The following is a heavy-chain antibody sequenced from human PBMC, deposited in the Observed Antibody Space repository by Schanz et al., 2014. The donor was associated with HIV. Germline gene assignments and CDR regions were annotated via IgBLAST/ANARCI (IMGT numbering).Heavy chain of an antibody. CDR3: ASDGDGYVNYYYGMDV. Sequence: QVQLVQSGAEVKKPGSSVKVSCKASGGTFSSYAISWVRQAPGQGLEWMGGIIPIFGTTNYAQKFQGRVTITADESTNTAYMELSSLRSEDTAVYYCASDGDGYVNYYYGMDVWGQGTTVTVSS. CDR1: GGTFSSYA. D-gene: IGHD5-12*01. V-gene: IGHV1-69*01. J-gene: IGHJ6*02. CDR2: IIPIFGTT.